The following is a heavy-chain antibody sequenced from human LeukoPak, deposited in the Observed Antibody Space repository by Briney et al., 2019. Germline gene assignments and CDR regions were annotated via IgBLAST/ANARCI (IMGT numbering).Heavy chain of an antibody. Sequence: GGSLRLSCAASGFTFSSYWMSWVRQAPGKGLEWVANIKQDGSEKYYVESVKGRFTISRDNAKNSLYLQMNSLRAEDTAVYYCARGMTTVTHGHFRISDYWGQGTLVTVSS. D-gene: IGHD4-17*01. V-gene: IGHV3-7*01. CDR3: ARGMTTVTHGHFRISDY. CDR2: IKQDGSEK. CDR1: GFTFSSYW. J-gene: IGHJ4*02.